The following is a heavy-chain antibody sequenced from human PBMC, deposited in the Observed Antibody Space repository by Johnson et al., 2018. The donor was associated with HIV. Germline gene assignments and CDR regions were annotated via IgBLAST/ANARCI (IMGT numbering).Heavy chain of an antibody. D-gene: IGHD3-22*01. Sequence: VQLVESGGGLVQPGGSLRLSCAASGFTFSDHYMDCVRQAPGKGLEWVGRTRNKANSYTTEYAASVKGRFTISRDDSKNSLYLQMNSLKTEDTAGYYCTSERGRYYDSSNDAFDIWGQGTMVTVSS. J-gene: IGHJ3*02. CDR1: GFTFSDHY. V-gene: IGHV3-72*01. CDR2: TRNKANSYTT. CDR3: TSERGRYYDSSNDAFDI.